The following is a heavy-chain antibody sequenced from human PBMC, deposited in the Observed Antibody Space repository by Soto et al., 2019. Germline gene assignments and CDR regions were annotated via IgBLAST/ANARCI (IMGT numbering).Heavy chain of an antibody. V-gene: IGHV3-66*01. CDR2: LYSGGTT. Sequence: EVQLVESGGGLVQPGGSLRLSCAASGFTVSNSHMTWVRQAPGRGLEWVSVLYSGGTTYYADSVKGRFTISRYNSKNTLYLQMDSLRAEDTAVYYCSTGTPAEDWGQGTLVTVSP. J-gene: IGHJ4*02. D-gene: IGHD1-7*01. CDR3: STGTPAED. CDR1: GFTVSNSH.